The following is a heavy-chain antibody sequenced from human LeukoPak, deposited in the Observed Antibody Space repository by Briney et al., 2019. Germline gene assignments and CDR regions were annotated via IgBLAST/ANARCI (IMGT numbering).Heavy chain of an antibody. V-gene: IGHV3-23*01. CDR2: ISDQE. CDR3: AETLGPGRHYLIS. Sequence: GGSLRLSCSVSGSTSSTYHMGWVRQAPGKGLEWVSIISDQEYYADSVKGRFAISRDSSKNTLYLQMYSLTAEDTAIYYCAETLGPGRHYLISWGQGTLVTVSS. J-gene: IGHJ4*02. D-gene: IGHD3-16*01. CDR1: GSTSSTYH.